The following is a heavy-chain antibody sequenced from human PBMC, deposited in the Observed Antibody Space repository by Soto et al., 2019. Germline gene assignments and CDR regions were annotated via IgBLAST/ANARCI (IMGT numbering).Heavy chain of an antibody. CDR2: VTVTGGST. Sequence: EVEMLESGGGLVQPGGSLRLSCAASAISFNTYGVTWVRQAPGKGLEWVSTVTVTGGSTYYADSVKGRFTISRDRSNFTVALILNSPRVEYTAIYYCAGQSSTEGWFDPWGQRTLVTVSS. V-gene: IGHV3-23*01. CDR1: AISFNTYG. D-gene: IGHD2-2*01. J-gene: IGHJ5*02. CDR3: AGQSSTEGWFDP.